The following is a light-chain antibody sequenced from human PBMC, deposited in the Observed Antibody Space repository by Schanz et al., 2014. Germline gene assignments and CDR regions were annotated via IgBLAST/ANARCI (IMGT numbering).Light chain of an antibody. CDR2: DVS. Sequence: QSALTQPASVSGSPGQSITISCTGTNSDVGGYNYVSWYQQHPDKAPKLMIFDVSNRPSGVSNRFSGSKSGNTASLTVSGLQAEDEADYYCSSYAGSSIWVFGGGTKLTVL. J-gene: IGLJ3*02. V-gene: IGLV2-14*01. CDR3: SSYAGSSIWV. CDR1: NSDVGGYNY.